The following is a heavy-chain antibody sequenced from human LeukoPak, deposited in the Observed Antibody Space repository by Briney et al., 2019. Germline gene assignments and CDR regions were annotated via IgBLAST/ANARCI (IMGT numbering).Heavy chain of an antibody. J-gene: IGHJ4*02. Sequence: GRSLRLSCAASGFTFSSYGMHWVRQAPGKGLEWVAVIWYDGSNKYYADSVKGRFTISRDNSKNTLYPQMNSLRAEDTAVYYCARDGEEWELRAFRFDYWGQGTLVTVSS. CDR3: ARDGEEWELRAFRFDY. CDR2: IWYDGSNK. V-gene: IGHV3-33*01. CDR1: GFTFSSYG. D-gene: IGHD1-26*01.